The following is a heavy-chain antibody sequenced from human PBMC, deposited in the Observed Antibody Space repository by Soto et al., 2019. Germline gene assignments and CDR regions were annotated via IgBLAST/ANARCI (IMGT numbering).Heavy chain of an antibody. CDR2: IHQSGIS. J-gene: IGHJ4*02. V-gene: IGHV4-4*02. Sequence: SETLSLTCAVSSASIDNNWNLVRQPPGKGLEWIGEIHQSGISYKNPSLKSRVTMSVDKSKNQFSLNLSSVTAADTAVYFCARSFGWYAFDQWGQGTLVTVSS. CDR1: SASIDNN. D-gene: IGHD6-19*01. CDR3: ARSFGWYAFDQ.